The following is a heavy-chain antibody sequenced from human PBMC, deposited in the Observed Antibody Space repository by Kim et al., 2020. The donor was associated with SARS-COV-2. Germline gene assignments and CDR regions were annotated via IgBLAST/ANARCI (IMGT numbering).Heavy chain of an antibody. V-gene: IGHV4-34*01. CDR1: GGSFSGYY. J-gene: IGHJ6*02. D-gene: IGHD3-10*01. Sequence: SETLSLTCAVYGGSFSGYYWSWIRQPPGKGLEWIGEINHSGSTNYNPSLKSRVTISVDTSKNQFSLKLSSVTAADTAVYYCAGSTVLLWFGELLENYYYYYGMDVWGQGTTVTVSS. CDR2: INHSGST. CDR3: AGSTVLLWFGELLENYYYYYGMDV.